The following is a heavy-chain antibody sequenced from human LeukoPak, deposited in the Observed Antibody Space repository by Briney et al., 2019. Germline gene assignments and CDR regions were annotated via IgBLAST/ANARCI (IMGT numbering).Heavy chain of an antibody. Sequence: ASVKVSCKASGYTFTSYGISWVRQAPRQGLEWMGWISAYNGNTNYAQKLQGRVTMTTDTSTSTAYMELRSLRSDDTAVYYCARDLNEIGNGAFDIWGQGTMVTVSS. CDR2: ISAYNGNT. D-gene: IGHD2/OR15-2a*01. V-gene: IGHV1-18*01. J-gene: IGHJ3*02. CDR1: GYTFTSYG. CDR3: ARDLNEIGNGAFDI.